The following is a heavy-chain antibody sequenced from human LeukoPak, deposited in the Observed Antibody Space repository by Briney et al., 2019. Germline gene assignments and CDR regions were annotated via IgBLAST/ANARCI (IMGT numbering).Heavy chain of an antibody. Sequence: GGSQRLSCSVSRFTFSTKSMNWVRQAPGKGLEGVSYITADSGNTDYADSVKGRFTISRDNAKNSLYLQMNSLRDEDTDVYYCASGDYFDYWGQGTLVTVSS. CDR1: RFTFSTKS. CDR2: ITADSGNT. J-gene: IGHJ4*02. V-gene: IGHV3-48*02. CDR3: ASGDYFDY. D-gene: IGHD2-15*01.